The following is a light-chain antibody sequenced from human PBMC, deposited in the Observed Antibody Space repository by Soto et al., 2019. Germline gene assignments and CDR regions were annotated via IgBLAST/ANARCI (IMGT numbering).Light chain of an antibody. J-gene: IGLJ2*01. CDR2: DVS. V-gene: IGLV2-14*01. CDR3: SSYTSSSTVV. CDR1: SSDVGGYNY. Sequence: QSALTQPASVSGSPGQSLTISCTGTSSDVGGYNYVTWYQQHPGKAPNLMIYDVSNRPSGVSNRFSGSKSGNTASLTISGLQAEDEADYYCSSYTSSSTVVFGGRTKLTVL.